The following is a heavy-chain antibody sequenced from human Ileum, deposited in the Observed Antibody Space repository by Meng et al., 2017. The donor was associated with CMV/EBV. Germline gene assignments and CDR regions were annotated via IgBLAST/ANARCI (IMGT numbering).Heavy chain of an antibody. V-gene: IGHV3-23*01. CDR2: IEGSNDNT. J-gene: IGHJ4*01. Sequence: VQLLDSGVGLVTPGGSLRFACAASGFSWSLNAMSWVRQGPGKGLEWVSAIEGSNDNTHYADSVKGRFTISRDTSKNILYLQMNNLRAEDTAIYYCAKDIFRWAFDYWGHGTLVTVSS. CDR3: AKDIFRWAFDY. D-gene: IGHD1-26*01. CDR1: GFSWSLNA.